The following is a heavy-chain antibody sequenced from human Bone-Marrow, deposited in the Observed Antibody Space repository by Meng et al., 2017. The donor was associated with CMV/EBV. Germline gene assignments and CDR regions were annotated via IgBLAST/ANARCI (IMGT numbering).Heavy chain of an antibody. CDR3: ARGGLEGSSWYFGYYYYGMDV. CDR2: MNPNSGNT. CDR1: GYTFTGYY. D-gene: IGHD6-13*01. V-gene: IGHV1-8*02. Sequence: ASVKVSCKASGYTFTGYYMHWVRQAPGQGLEWMGWMNPNSGNTGYAQKFQGRVTMTRNTSISTAYMELSSLRSEDTAVYYCARGGLEGSSWYFGYYYYGMDVWGQGTTVTVSS. J-gene: IGHJ6*02.